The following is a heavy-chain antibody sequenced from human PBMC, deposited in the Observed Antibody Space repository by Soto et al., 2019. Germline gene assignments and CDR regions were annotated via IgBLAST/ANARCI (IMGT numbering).Heavy chain of an antibody. CDR3: ARSLVAATVYYYYYGMDV. CDR1: GYTFTGYD. Sequence: QVQLVQSGAEVKKPGASVKVSCKASGYTFTGYDMHWVRQAPGQGLDWMGWINPNSGGTNYAPKFQGWVTMTRDTSISTAYMELSRLRADDTAVYYCARSLVAATVYYYYYGMDVWGQGTTVTVSS. D-gene: IGHD1-26*01. J-gene: IGHJ6*02. V-gene: IGHV1-2*04. CDR2: INPNSGGT.